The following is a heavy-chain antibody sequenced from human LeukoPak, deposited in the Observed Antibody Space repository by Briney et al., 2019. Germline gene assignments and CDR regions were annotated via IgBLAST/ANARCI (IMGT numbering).Heavy chain of an antibody. D-gene: IGHD5-18*01. CDR2: MYNSGST. CDR3: ARRDTASDFDY. CDR1: GDSISSYY. J-gene: IGHJ4*02. Sequence: SETLSLTCTVSGDSISSYYWSWVRQPPGKGLEGIGYMYNSGSTNYNTYLTSRGTISLDTTKNQFSLKLSSVTAADTAVYYCARRDTASDFDYWGQGILVTVSS. V-gene: IGHV4-59*01.